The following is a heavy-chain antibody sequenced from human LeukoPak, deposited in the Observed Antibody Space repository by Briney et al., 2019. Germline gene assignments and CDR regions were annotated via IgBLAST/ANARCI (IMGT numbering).Heavy chain of an antibody. V-gene: IGHV4-39*07. CDR2: IYYSGST. CDR3: ARGLYYGSGSYYNL. Sequence: SETLSLTCTVSGGSISSYYWGWIRQPPGKGLEWIGSIYYSGSTYYNPSLKSRVTISVDTSKNQFSLKLSSVTAADTAVYYCARGLYYGSGSYYNLWGQGTLVTVSS. CDR1: GGSISSYY. D-gene: IGHD3-10*01. J-gene: IGHJ4*02.